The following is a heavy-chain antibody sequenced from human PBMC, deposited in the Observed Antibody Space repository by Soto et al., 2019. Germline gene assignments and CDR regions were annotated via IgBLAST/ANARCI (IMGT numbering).Heavy chain of an antibody. V-gene: IGHV6-1*01. Sequence: PAQTLSLTCDISVDSVSSNSAAWNWIRQSPSRGLEWLGRTYYRSKWYNDYAVSVKSRITINPDTSKNQFSLQLNSVTPEDTAVYYCASQGSRYCSSTSCYRRPNWGQRTTVTV. CDR1: VDSVSSNSAA. CDR3: ASQGSRYCSSTSCYRRPN. CDR2: TYYRSKWYN. D-gene: IGHD2-2*02. J-gene: IGHJ6*02.